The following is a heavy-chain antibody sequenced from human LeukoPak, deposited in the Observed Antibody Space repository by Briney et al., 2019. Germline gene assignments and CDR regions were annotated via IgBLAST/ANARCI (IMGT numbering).Heavy chain of an antibody. D-gene: IGHD5-18*01. CDR3: ARPLVDLHVDTAMVSGGAFDI. J-gene: IGHJ3*02. CDR2: IIPIFGIA. V-gene: IGHV1-69*04. Sequence: ASVKVSCKASGGTFSSYAISWVRQAPGDGLEWMGRIIPIFGIANYAQKFQGTVTITADKSTSTAYMELSSLRSEDTAVYYCARPLVDLHVDTAMVSGGAFDIWGQGTMVTVSS. CDR1: GGTFSSYA.